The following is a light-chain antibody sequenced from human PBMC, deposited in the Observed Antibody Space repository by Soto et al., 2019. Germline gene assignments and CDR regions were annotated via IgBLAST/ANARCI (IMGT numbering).Light chain of an antibody. Sequence: QSALTQPASVSGSPGQSITISCTGTSSDVGNYNLVSWYQQHPDKAPKLMIYEDTERPSGVSDRFSGSKSGNTASLTISGLQAEDEADYYCCSYVRSSTLVFGGGTQLTVL. CDR2: EDT. J-gene: IGLJ3*02. CDR3: CSYVRSSTLV. V-gene: IGLV2-23*01. CDR1: SSDVGNYNL.